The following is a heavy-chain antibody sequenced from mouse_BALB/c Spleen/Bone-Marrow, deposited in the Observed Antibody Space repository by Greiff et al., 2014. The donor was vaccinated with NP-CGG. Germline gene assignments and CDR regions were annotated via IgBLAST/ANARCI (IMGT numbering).Heavy chain of an antibody. CDR3: GSYWFAY. V-gene: IGHV1-37*01. CDR1: GYSFNGYF. Sequence: EVQRVESGPELVKPGASVKISCKASGYSFNGYFMNWVKQSHGKSLEWIGRINPYNGDTFYNQKFKGKATLTVDKSSSTAHMELLSLTSEDSAVYYCGSYWFAYWGQGTLVTVSA. CDR2: INPYNGDT. J-gene: IGHJ3*01.